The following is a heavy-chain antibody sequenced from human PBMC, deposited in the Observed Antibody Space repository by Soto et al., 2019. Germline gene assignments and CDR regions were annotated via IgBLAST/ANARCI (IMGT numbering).Heavy chain of an antibody. CDR1: GFFFSSYT. V-gene: IGHV3-23*01. J-gene: IGHJ4*02. D-gene: IGHD6-19*01. CDR3: AKARDQQWVRLPFDY. Sequence: EVQLLESGGGLVQPGGSLRLSCVGSGFFFSSYTMTWVRQAPGKGLECVSSFSATSENTYYADSVRGRFTISRYNSKNTLFLQMNSLTAEDTAMYYCAKARDQQWVRLPFDYWGQGILVIVSS. CDR2: FSATSENT.